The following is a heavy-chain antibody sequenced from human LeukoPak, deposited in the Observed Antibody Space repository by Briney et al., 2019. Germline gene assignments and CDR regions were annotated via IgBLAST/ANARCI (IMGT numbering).Heavy chain of an antibody. CDR2: INPNSGGT. Sequence: GASVKVSCKASGYTFTGYYMHWVRQAPGQGLEWMGWINPNSGGTNYAQKFQGRVTMTRDMSISTAYMELSRLRSDDTAVYYCARDYPEFSNYFDYWGQGTLVTVSS. V-gene: IGHV1-2*02. D-gene: IGHD4-11*01. CDR1: GYTFTGYY. J-gene: IGHJ4*02. CDR3: ARDYPEFSNYFDY.